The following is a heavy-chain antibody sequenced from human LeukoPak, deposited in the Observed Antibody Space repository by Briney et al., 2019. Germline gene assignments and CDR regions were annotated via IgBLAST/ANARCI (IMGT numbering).Heavy chain of an antibody. D-gene: IGHD3-3*01. CDR3: AKEDDLEWLVY. CDR1: GFTFSSYW. V-gene: IGHV3-7*01. Sequence: GGSLRLSCTASGFTFSSYWMNWVRQAPGKGLEWVANIKQDGSEKYYVDSVKGRFTISRDNSKNTLYLQMNSLRAEDTAVYYCAKEDDLEWLVYWGQGTLVTVSS. CDR2: IKQDGSEK. J-gene: IGHJ4*02.